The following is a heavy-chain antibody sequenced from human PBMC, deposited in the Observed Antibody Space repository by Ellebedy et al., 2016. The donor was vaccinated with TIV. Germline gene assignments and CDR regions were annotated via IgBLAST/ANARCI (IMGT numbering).Heavy chain of an antibody. V-gene: IGHV1-18*04. D-gene: IGHD3-10*01. CDR2: ISAYNGNT. CDR1: DNSSTRFG. CDR3: ARTHYRFGIIDYLDY. J-gene: IGHJ4*02. Sequence: AASVKVSCKAYDNSSTRFGFTWVRQAPGQGLEWMGWISAYNGNTKYAQMFQDRFTMTTDTSTKTVYMELRSLRSDDTALYYCARTHYRFGIIDYLDYWGQGTLVTVSS.